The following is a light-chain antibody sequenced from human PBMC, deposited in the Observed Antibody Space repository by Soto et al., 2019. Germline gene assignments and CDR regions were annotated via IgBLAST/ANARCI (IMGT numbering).Light chain of an antibody. CDR2: DAS. Sequence: DIQMTPSPSTLSASVGDRVTITCRASQSINNWLAWYQQKPGKAPKFLIYDASNLESGVPSRFSGSASGTEFTLTISSLQPDDFATYYCQQLNSYPQTFGGGTKVDI. CDR1: QSINNW. V-gene: IGKV1-5*01. J-gene: IGKJ4*01. CDR3: QQLNSYPQT.